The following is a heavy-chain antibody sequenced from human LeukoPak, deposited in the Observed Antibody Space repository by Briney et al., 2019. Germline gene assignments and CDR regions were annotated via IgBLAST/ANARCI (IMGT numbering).Heavy chain of an antibody. CDR3: AREIYYYDSSGYYSVTGGGDY. CDR2: ISAYNGNT. CDR1: GYTFTSYG. J-gene: IGHJ4*02. Sequence: ASVKVSCKASGYTFTSYGISWVRQAPGQGLEWMGWISAYNGNTNYAQKLQGRVTMTTDTSTSTAYMELRSLRSDDTAVYYCAREIYYYDSSGYYSVTGGGDYWGQGTLVTVSS. D-gene: IGHD3-22*01. V-gene: IGHV1-18*01.